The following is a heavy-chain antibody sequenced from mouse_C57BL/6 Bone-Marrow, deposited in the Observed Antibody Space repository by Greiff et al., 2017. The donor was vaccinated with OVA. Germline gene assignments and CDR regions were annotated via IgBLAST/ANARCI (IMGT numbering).Heavy chain of an antibody. J-gene: IGHJ2*01. CDR3: ASHITTVVQYYFDY. Sequence: ESGPGLVKPSQSLSLTCSVTGYSITSGYYWNWIRQFPGNKLEWMGYISYDGSNNYNPSLKNRISITRDTSKNQFFLKLNSVTTEDTATYYCASHITTVVQYYFDYWGQGTTLTVSS. CDR2: ISYDGSN. D-gene: IGHD1-1*01. CDR1: GYSITSGYY. V-gene: IGHV3-6*01.